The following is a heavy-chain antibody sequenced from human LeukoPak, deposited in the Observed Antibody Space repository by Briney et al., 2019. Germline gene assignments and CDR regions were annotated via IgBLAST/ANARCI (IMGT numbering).Heavy chain of an antibody. D-gene: IGHD6-13*01. V-gene: IGHV1-2*02. CDR2: INPNSGGT. CDR3: ARARIAAAGTYRH. Sequence: ASVKASCKASGYTFTGYYMHWVRQAPGQGLEWMGWINPNSGGTNYAQKFQGRVTMTRDTSISTAYMELSRLRSDDTAVYYCARARIAAAGTYRHWGQGTLVTVSS. CDR1: GYTFTGYY. J-gene: IGHJ4*02.